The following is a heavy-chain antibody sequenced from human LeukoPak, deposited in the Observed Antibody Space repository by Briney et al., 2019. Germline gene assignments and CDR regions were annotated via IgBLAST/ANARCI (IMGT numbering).Heavy chain of an antibody. J-gene: IGHJ4*01. V-gene: IGHV4-59*01. D-gene: IGHD3-22*01. CDR1: GGSISSYY. CDR3: ATTWYYDSRGYLFED. Sequence: PSETLSLTCTVSGGSISSYYWSWLRQSPGKGLEWIAYVYYNGDIMYNPSLKSRVTISLDTSKSQVSLSVTSVTAADTAVYFCATTWYYDSRGYLFEDWGHGTLVTVSS. CDR2: VYYNGDI.